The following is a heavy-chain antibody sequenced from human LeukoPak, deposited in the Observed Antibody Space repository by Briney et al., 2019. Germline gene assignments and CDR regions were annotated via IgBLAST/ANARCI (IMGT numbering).Heavy chain of an antibody. CDR2: ISYDGRNE. CDR3: ARVSSWSNYYYYYGMDV. J-gene: IGHJ6*02. V-gene: IGHV3-30*03. Sequence: GRSLRLSCAASGFTFSRYDMHWVRQAPGKGLEWVAVISYDGRNEYYADSVKGRFTISRDNAKNSLYLQMNSLRAEDTAVYYCARVSSWSNYYYYYGMDVWGQGTTVTVSS. CDR1: GFTFSRYD. D-gene: IGHD6-13*01.